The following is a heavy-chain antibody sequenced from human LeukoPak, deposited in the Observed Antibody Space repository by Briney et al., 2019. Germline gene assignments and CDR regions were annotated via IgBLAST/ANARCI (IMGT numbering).Heavy chain of an antibody. CDR1: GFTFSSYA. CDR2: ISGSGGST. D-gene: IGHD2-2*01. V-gene: IGHV3-23*01. Sequence: TGGSLRLSCAASGFTFSSYAMSWVRQAPGKGLEWVSGISGSGGSTYYADSVKGRFTVSRDNSKNTLYLQMNSLRAEDTALYYCAKDRESVVPAAVLDYWGQGTLVTVSS. CDR3: AKDRESVVPAAVLDY. J-gene: IGHJ4*02.